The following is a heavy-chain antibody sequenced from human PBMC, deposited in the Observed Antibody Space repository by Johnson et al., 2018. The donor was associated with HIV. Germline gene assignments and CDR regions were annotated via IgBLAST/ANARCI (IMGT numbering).Heavy chain of an antibody. Sequence: VQLVESGGGLVQPGGSLRLSCAASGFTVSSNYMSCVRQAPGKGLEWVSVIYSGGSTYYADSVKDRFTISRDNSKNTLDLQMNSLRAEDTAVYYCAKGGSGNRDAFDIWCQGTMVTVSS. J-gene: IGHJ3*02. CDR1: GFTVSSNY. D-gene: IGHD1-26*01. CDR3: AKGGSGNRDAFDI. V-gene: IGHV3-66*01. CDR2: IYSGGST.